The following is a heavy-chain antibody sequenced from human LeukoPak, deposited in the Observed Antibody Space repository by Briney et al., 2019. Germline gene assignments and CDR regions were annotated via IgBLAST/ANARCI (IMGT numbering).Heavy chain of an antibody. D-gene: IGHD3-9*01. CDR1: GYTFTGYY. CDR2: INPNSGDT. CDR3: ARGRLLRYFDWLSGGVDFDY. J-gene: IGHJ4*02. V-gene: IGHV1-2*02. Sequence: ASVKVSCKASGYTFTGYYMHWVRQAPGQGLEWMGWINPNSGDTNFAQKFQGRVTMTRDTSISTVYMELSRLRSDDTAVYYCARGRLLRYFDWLSGGVDFDYWGQGTLVTVSS.